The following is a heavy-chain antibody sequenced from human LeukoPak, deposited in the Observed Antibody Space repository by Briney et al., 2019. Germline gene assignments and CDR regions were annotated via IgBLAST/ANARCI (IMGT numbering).Heavy chain of an antibody. D-gene: IGHD3-22*01. V-gene: IGHV3-48*03. Sequence: PGGSLRLSCAASVFPHSSYEMNWVREAPGEGVEWVSYISSSCSTIYYADSVKGRFTISRDNAKNSLYLQMNSLRAEDTAVYYCARNLVYYYDSSGYLNYWGQGTLVTVSS. CDR1: VFPHSSYE. CDR3: ARNLVYYYDSSGYLNY. CDR2: ISSSCSTI. J-gene: IGHJ4*02.